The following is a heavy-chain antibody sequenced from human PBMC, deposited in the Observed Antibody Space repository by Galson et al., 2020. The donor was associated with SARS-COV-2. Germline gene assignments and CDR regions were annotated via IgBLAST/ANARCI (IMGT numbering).Heavy chain of an antibody. Sequence: GGSLRLSCTASGFTFSAVWMSWVRQAPGKGLDWVGRIKSNAAGGATDYAAPVKGRFSVSREDSKNTLYLQMNSLKTEDTAVYYCATFNRQDAFDFWGQGTMVTVSS. CDR3: ATFNRQDAFDF. V-gene: IGHV3-15*05. CDR1: GFTFSAVW. CDR2: IKSNAAGGAT. J-gene: IGHJ3*01.